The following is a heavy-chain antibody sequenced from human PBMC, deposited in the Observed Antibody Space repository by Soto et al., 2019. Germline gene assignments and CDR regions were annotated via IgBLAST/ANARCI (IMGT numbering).Heavy chain of an antibody. V-gene: IGHV1-69*08. CDR1: GGNRYT. J-gene: IGHJ6*02. CDR2: IIPMFGIA. Sequence: QVQLVQSGAEVKKPGSSVKVSCKGSGGNRYTITWVRQAPGQGLERMGRIIPMFGIASYAQNFQGRVTMTADKSTSTAYMELSSLRSEDTAVYYCARDSGRSDVVPAAISAMDVWGQGTTVTVSS. D-gene: IGHD2-2*01. CDR3: ARDSGRSDVVPAAISAMDV.